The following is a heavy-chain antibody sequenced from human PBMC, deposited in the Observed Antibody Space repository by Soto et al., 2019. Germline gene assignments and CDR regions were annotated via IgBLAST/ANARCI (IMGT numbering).Heavy chain of an antibody. V-gene: IGHV1-8*01. D-gene: IGHD3-22*01. J-gene: IGHJ5*02. CDR3: ARGSFNYYDSSGPMYNWFDP. CDR1: GYTFTSYD. CDR2: MDPNSGNT. Sequence: ASVKVSCKASGYTFTSYDINWVRQATGQGLEWMGWMDPNSGNTGYAQKFQGRVTMTRNTSISTAYMELSSLRSEDTAVYYCARGSFNYYDSSGPMYNWFDPWGQGTLVTVSS.